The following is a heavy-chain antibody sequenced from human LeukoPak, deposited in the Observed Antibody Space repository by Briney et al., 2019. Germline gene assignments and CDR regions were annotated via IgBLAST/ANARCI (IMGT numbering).Heavy chain of an antibody. D-gene: IGHD3-22*01. V-gene: IGHV3-53*01. J-gene: IGHJ4*02. Sequence: GGSLRLSCVASGLTVSRHYMTWVRQAPAKGLEWLSVISTGGSTNYADSVKGRFTISRDNSKNILYLQMNSLRAEDTAVYYCARDDYYDSSGLDYWGQGILVTVSS. CDR1: GLTVSRHY. CDR2: ISTGGST. CDR3: ARDDYYDSSGLDY.